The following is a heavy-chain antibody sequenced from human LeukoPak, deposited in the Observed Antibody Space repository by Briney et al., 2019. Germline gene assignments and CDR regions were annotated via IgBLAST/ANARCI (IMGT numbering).Heavy chain of an antibody. J-gene: IGHJ4*02. D-gene: IGHD5-24*01. Sequence: NPGGSLRLSCAASGFTFGTYAMSWVRQAPGKGLEWVSSISSSSSYIYYADSVKGRFTISRDNAKNSLYLQMNSLRAEDTAVYYCARLRGPLEYWGQGTLVTVSS. CDR2: ISSSSSYI. CDR1: GFTFGTYA. V-gene: IGHV3-21*01. CDR3: ARLRGPLEY.